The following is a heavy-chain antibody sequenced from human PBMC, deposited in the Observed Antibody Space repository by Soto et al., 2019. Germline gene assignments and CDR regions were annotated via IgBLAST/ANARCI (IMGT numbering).Heavy chain of an antibody. Sequence: SVKVSCTASGGTFSSYAISWVRQAPGQGLEWMGGIIPIFGTANYAQKFQGRVTITADESTSTAYMELSSLRSEDTAVYYCARDPPVAVAGTDTPQANYWGQGTLVTVSS. V-gene: IGHV1-69*13. CDR1: GGTFSSYA. CDR3: ARDPPVAVAGTDTPQANY. CDR2: IIPIFGTA. J-gene: IGHJ4*02. D-gene: IGHD6-19*01.